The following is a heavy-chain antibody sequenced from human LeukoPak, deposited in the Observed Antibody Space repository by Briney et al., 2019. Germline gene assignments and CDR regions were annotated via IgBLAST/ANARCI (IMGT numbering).Heavy chain of an antibody. Sequence: PGGSLRLSCAASGIIFNNDWLNWVGQAPRKGLDWVARIKSESDGGTTDYAAPVKGRFTISRDDSKNTLYLQMNSLKTDDTALYYRTTRRVDTGVVTGDFWGQGTLVTVSS. CDR1: GIIFNNDW. V-gene: IGHV3-15*07. CDR2: IKSESDGGTT. CDR3: TTRRVDTGVVTGDF. D-gene: IGHD2-21*02. J-gene: IGHJ4*02.